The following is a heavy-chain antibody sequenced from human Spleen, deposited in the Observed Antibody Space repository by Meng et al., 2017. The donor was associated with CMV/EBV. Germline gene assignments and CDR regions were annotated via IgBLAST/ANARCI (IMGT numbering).Heavy chain of an antibody. V-gene: IGHV4-59*12. CDR2: VYYSGST. CDR3: ATWTIVVVPAAKWDDY. J-gene: IGHJ4*02. D-gene: IGHD2-2*01. CDR1: GGSISSYF. Sequence: SETLSLTCTLSGGSISSYFWSWIRQPPGKALEWIGYVYYSGSTYYNPSLKSRVTISVDTSKNQFSLKLSSVTAADTAVYYCATWTIVVVPAAKWDDYWGQGTLVTVPQ.